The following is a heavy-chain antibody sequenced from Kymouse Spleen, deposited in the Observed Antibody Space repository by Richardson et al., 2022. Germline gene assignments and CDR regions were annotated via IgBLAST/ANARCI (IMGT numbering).Heavy chain of an antibody. CDR3: TRHAGIAAAGDAFDI. V-gene: IGHV3-73*02. CDR2: IRSKANSYAT. Sequence: VQLVESGGGLVQPGGSLKLSCAASGFTFSGSAMHWVRQASGKGLEWVGRIRSKANSYATAYAASVKGRFTISRDDSKNTAYLQMNSLKTEDTAVYYCTRHAGIAAAGDAFDIWGQGTMVTVSS. CDR1: GFTFSGSA. D-gene: IGHD6-13*01. J-gene: IGHJ3*02.